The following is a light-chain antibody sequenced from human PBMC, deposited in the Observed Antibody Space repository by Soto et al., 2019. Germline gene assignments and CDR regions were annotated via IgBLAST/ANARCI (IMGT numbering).Light chain of an antibody. CDR3: QQLNTYPWT. J-gene: IGKJ1*01. Sequence: IQLTQSPSFLSASVGDRVTVTCRASQGISSYLAWYQQKPGEAPKLLIYAASTLLGGVPSRFSGSGSGTEFTLTISNLQAEDFATYYCQQLNTYPWTFGQGTKVDIK. CDR1: QGISSY. V-gene: IGKV1-9*01. CDR2: AAS.